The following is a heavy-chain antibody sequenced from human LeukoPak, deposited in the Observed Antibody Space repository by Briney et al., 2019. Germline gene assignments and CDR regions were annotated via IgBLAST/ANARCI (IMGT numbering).Heavy chain of an antibody. D-gene: IGHD5-24*01. V-gene: IGHV4-59*01. J-gene: IGHJ3*02. Sequence: SETLSLTCTVSGGSISNYHWSWIRQPPGKGLGWIGYIYYRGSTKYNPSLESRVTISVDTSKNQFSLKLNSVTAADTAVYYCVRVQADGHSDIWGQGTMVTVSS. CDR1: GGSISNYH. CDR2: IYYRGST. CDR3: VRVQADGHSDI.